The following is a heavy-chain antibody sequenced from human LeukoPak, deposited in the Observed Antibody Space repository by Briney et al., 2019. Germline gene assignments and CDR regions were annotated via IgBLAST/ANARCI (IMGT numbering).Heavy chain of an antibody. CDR2: ISSSSSYI. V-gene: IGHV3-21*01. D-gene: IGHD6-19*01. Sequence: GGSLRLSCAASGFTFSSYSMNWVRQAPGKGLEWASSISSSSSYIYYADSVKGRFTISRDNAKNSLYLQMNSLRAEDTAVYYCARDGGYSSGWYDYWGQGTLVTVSS. J-gene: IGHJ4*02. CDR3: ARDGGYSSGWYDY. CDR1: GFTFSSYS.